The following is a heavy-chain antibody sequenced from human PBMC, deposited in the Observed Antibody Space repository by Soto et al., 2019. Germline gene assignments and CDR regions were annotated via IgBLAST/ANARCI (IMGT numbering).Heavy chain of an antibody. D-gene: IGHD5-12*01. CDR1: GFTFSDYS. J-gene: IGHJ4*02. Sequence: GGSLRLSCAGSGFTFSDYSMSWVRQAPGKGLEWVANINADGSDKNHLDSVKGRFTISRDNAKNSLFLQMNSLRAEDTAVYYCASETWHFDSWGQGTLVTVSS. CDR2: INADGSDK. V-gene: IGHV3-7*01. CDR3: ASETWHFDS.